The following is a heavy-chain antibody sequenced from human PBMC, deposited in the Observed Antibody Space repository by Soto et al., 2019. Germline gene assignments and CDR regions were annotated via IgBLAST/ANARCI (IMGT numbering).Heavy chain of an antibody. CDR1: GGSISSGGYS. J-gene: IGHJ4*02. CDR3: ARVISGGNADY. CDR2: IYHSGST. D-gene: IGHD2-15*01. V-gene: IGHV4-30-2*01. Sequence: PSETLSLTCAVSGGSISSGGYSWSWIRQPPGKGLEWIGYIYHSGSTYYNPSLKSRVTISVDRSKNQFSLKLSSVTAADTAVYYCARVISGGNADYWGQGTLVTVSS.